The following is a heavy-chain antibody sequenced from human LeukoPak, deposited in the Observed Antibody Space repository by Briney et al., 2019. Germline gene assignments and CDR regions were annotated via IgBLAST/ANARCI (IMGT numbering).Heavy chain of an antibody. D-gene: IGHD2-15*01. Sequence: GGSLRLSCAASGFSFSDYHMIWIRQATGKGLEWLSYISSRGSAMYYADSVKGRFTISRDNARNSLYLEVSSLTAEDTAVYYCARETGGSWTIYDHWGQGTLVTVSS. CDR1: GFSFSDYH. V-gene: IGHV3-11*01. CDR2: ISSRGSAM. CDR3: ARETGGSWTIYDH. J-gene: IGHJ5*02.